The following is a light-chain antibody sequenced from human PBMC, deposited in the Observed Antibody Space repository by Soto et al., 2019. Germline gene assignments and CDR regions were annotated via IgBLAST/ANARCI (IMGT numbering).Light chain of an antibody. CDR3: QQRSNWPLFT. Sequence: EIVLTQSPATLSLSPGERATLSCRASQSVSSYLAWYQQKPGQAPRHLIYDASNRATGIPARFSGSGSGTDFPLTISSLEPEDFAVYYCQQRSNWPLFTFGPGTKVDIK. J-gene: IGKJ3*01. CDR1: QSVSSY. CDR2: DAS. V-gene: IGKV3-11*01.